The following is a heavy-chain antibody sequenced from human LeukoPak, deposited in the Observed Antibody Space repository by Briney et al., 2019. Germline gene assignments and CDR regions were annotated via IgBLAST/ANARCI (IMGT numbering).Heavy chain of an antibody. CDR1: GYTFTDYD. J-gene: IGHJ4*02. CDR3: ARDMNLGYCSGGSCYSFGY. V-gene: IGHV1-8*03. Sequence: GASVNVSCKASGYTFTDYDFNWVRQAPGQGLLWMGWVSPTSGNTGYDQKFQGRIIITRDAAIRTVYMELSSLRFDDTAVYYCARDMNLGYCSGGSCYSFGYWHQGTLVTVSS. D-gene: IGHD2-15*01. CDR2: VSPTSGNT.